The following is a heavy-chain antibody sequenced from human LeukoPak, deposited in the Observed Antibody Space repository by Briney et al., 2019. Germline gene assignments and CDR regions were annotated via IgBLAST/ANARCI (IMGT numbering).Heavy chain of an antibody. V-gene: IGHV5-51*01. Sequence: GESLKISCKGSGYSFTSYWIGWVRQMPGKGLEWMGIIFPRDSDTRYNPSFQGQVTISTDKSINTAYLQWSSLKASDTAIYYCARSPNRGDDTFDIWGQGTMVTVSS. CDR3: ARSPNRGDDTFDI. J-gene: IGHJ3*02. CDR2: IFPRDSDT. D-gene: IGHD1-14*01. CDR1: GYSFTSYW.